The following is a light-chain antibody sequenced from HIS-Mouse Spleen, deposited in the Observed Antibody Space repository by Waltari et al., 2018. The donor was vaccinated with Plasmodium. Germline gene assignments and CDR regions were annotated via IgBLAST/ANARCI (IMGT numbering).Light chain of an antibody. V-gene: IGKV3-20*01. Sequence: LVLTRSPGTLSLSPGQRATLSCRASQSVSSSYLAWYQQNPGQAPRLLIYGASSRATGIPDRFSGSGSGTDFTLTISRLEPEDFAVYYCQQYGSSPPITFGQGTRLEIK. J-gene: IGKJ5*01. CDR3: QQYGSSPPIT. CDR2: GAS. CDR1: QSVSSSY.